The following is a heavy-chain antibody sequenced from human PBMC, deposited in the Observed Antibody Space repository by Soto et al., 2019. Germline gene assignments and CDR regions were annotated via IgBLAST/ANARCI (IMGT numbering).Heavy chain of an antibody. CDR1: GITVSSNY. D-gene: IGHD3-9*01. CDR3: ARDPQNYDILTGYYKGYYFDY. V-gene: IGHV3-66*01. Sequence: VGSLRLSCAASGITVSSNYRSWVRQAPGKGLEWVSVIYSGGSTYYADSVKGRFTISRDNSKNTLYLQMNSLRAEDTAVYYCARDPQNYDILTGYYKGYYFDYWGQGTLVTVPS. CDR2: IYSGGST. J-gene: IGHJ4*02.